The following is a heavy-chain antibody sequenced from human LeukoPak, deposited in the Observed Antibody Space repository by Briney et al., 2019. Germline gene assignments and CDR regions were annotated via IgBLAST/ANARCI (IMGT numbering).Heavy chain of an antibody. CDR1: GFTFSSYS. CDR2: ISSSSSYI. Sequence: KPGGSLRLSCSASGFTFSSYSMNWVRQAPGKGLEWVSSISSSSSYIYYAGSVKGRFTTSRDNAKNSLYLQMNSLRAEDTAVYYCARDFSSSWSQNDYWGQGTLVTVSS. CDR3: ARDFSSSWSQNDY. V-gene: IGHV3-21*01. D-gene: IGHD6-13*01. J-gene: IGHJ4*02.